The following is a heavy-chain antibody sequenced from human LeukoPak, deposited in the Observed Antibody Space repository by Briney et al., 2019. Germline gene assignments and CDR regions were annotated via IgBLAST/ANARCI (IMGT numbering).Heavy chain of an antibody. CDR2: IYYSGST. D-gene: IGHD2-2*01. V-gene: IGHV4-59*12. CDR1: GGSISSYY. CDR3: ARDGVERWDCSSTSCYVPPWFDP. Sequence: SETLSLTCTVSGGSISSYYWSWIRQPPGKGLEWIGYIYYSGSTNYNPSLKSRVTISVDRSKNQFSLKLSSVTAADTAVYYCARDGVERWDCSSTSCYVPPWFDPWGQGTLVTVSS. J-gene: IGHJ5*02.